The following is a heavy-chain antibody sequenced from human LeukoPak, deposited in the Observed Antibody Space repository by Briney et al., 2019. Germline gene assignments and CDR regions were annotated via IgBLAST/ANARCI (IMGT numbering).Heavy chain of an antibody. V-gene: IGHV4-4*07. CDR3: ARAGTVYASDY. J-gene: IGHJ4*02. CDR2: IYSTGST. CDR1: GGSISSYY. Sequence: SETLSLTCTVSGGSISSYYWSWIRQPAGKGLEWIGRIYSTGSTNYNPSLKSRVTISVDTSKNQFSLKLSSVTAADTAVYYCARAGTVYASDYWGQGTLVTVSS. D-gene: IGHD5/OR15-5a*01.